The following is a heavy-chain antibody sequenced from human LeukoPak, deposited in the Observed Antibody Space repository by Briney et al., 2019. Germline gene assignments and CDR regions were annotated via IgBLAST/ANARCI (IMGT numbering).Heavy chain of an antibody. J-gene: IGHJ4*02. CDR3: ARGPDTAMGSDY. CDR2: MNPNSGNT. CDR1: GYTFTSYD. V-gene: IGHV1-8*03. D-gene: IGHD5-18*01. Sequence: ASVKVSCKASGYTFTSYDINWVRQATGQGLEWMGWMNPNSGNTGYAQKFQGRVTITRNTSISTAYMELSSLRSEDTAVYYCARGPDTAMGSDYWGQGTLVTVSS.